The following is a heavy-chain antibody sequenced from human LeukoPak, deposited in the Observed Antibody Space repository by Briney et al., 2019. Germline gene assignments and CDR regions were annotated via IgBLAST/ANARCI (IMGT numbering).Heavy chain of an antibody. CDR3: ARGSFSCGLYAL. D-gene: IGHD6-19*01. CDR2: IYHSGTT. J-gene: IGHJ2*01. Sequence: PSETLSLTCTVSTGSISTYYCSWVWQPLGKGLEWIGHIYHSGTTIYNPTLKSRVAMSVDTSKSQFSLHLTSVTPADPAFYFCARGSFSCGLYALWGRGTLVTVSS. V-gene: IGHV4-59*01. CDR1: TGSISTYY.